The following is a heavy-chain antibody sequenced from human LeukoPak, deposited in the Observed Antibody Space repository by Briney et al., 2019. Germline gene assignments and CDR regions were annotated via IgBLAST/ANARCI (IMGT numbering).Heavy chain of an antibody. J-gene: IGHJ4*02. D-gene: IGHD4-23*01. CDR1: GFTFSSYS. CDR3: AREDDYGGKPFDY. CDR2: ISSSSSYI. Sequence: SGGSLRLSCAASGFTFSSYSMNWVRQAPGKELEWVSSISSSSSYIYYADSVKGRFTISRDNAKNSLYLQMNSLRAEDTAVYYCAREDDYGGKPFDYWGQGTLVTVSS. V-gene: IGHV3-21*01.